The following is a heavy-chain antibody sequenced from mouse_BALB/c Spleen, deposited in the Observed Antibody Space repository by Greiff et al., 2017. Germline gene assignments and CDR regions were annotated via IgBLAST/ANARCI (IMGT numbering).Heavy chain of an antibody. CDR1: GYTFSSYW. D-gene: IGHD2-1*01. CDR3: ARKEGDGNYGGDY. CDR2: ILPGSGST. V-gene: IGHV1-9*01. J-gene: IGHJ2*01. Sequence: VKLMESGAELMKPGASVKISCKATGYTFSSYWIEWVKQRPGHGLEWIGEILPGSGSTKYNEKFKGKATFTADTSSNTAYMKLSSLTSEDSAVYYCARKEGDGNYGGDYWGQGTTLTVSS.